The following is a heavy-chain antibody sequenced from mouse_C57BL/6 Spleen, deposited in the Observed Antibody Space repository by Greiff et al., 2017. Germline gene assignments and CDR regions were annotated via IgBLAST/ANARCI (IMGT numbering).Heavy chain of an antibody. CDR1: GYTFTDYY. V-gene: IGHV1-19*01. J-gene: IGHJ2*01. CDR3: ARSRDGY. CDR2: INPYNGGT. Sequence: VQLQQSGPVLVKPGASVKMSCKASGYTFTDYYMNWVKQSPGQSLEWIGVINPYNGGTSYNQKVKCKATLTVDKSSSTAYMELNSLTSEDPAFYYCARSRDGYWGQGTTLTVSS. D-gene: IGHD3-3*01.